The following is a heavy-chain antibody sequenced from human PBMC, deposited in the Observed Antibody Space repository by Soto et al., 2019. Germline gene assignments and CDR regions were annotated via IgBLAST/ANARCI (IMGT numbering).Heavy chain of an antibody. D-gene: IGHD3-16*02. J-gene: IGHJ4*02. V-gene: IGHV1-69*01. CDR2: IIPIFDTA. Sequence: VKVSCKASGGTFSSYAITWVRQAPGQGLEWMGEIIPIFDTANYAQKFQGRVTITADESTSTAYMELSSLRSEDTAVYYCARDSPYDYVWGSYRLRPQDFDYWGQGTLVTVSS. CDR1: GGTFSSYA. CDR3: ARDSPYDYVWGSYRLRPQDFDY.